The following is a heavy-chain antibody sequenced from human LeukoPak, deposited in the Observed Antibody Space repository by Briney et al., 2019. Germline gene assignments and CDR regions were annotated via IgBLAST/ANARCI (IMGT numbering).Heavy chain of an antibody. CDR3: ARAWVRGSGRVGYFDY. CDR1: GGSITSSSYY. Sequence: SETLSLTCTVSGGSITSSSYYWGWIRQPPGKGLAWIGNIYYGGITYYNPSLKSRVTISVDKSKNQFSLKLSSVTAADTAVYYCARAWVRGSGRVGYFDYWGQGTLVTVSS. V-gene: IGHV4-39*07. D-gene: IGHD3-10*01. J-gene: IGHJ4*02. CDR2: IYYGGIT.